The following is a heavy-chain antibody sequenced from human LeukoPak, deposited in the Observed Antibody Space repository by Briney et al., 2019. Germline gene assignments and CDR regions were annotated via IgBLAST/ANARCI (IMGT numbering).Heavy chain of an antibody. CDR1: GFMFSAYG. J-gene: IGHJ4*02. Sequence: GGSLRLSCAASGFMFSAYGMHWVRQAPGKGLEWVAFIRYDGSNKYYADSVKGRFTISRDNSKNTLYLQMNSLRAEDTAVYYCAKASPLDSSSWYTPQFDFDYWGQGTLVTVSS. CDR2: IRYDGSNK. D-gene: IGHD6-13*01. CDR3: AKASPLDSSSWYTPQFDFDY. V-gene: IGHV3-30*02.